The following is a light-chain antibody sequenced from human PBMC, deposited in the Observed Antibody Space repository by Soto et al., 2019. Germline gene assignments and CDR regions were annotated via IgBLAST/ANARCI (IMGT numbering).Light chain of an antibody. J-gene: IGKJ1*01. V-gene: IGKV1-5*03. Sequence: DIQMTQSPSTLSAAIGDRVMNTCRASQSISSWLAWYQQKPGKAPNLRIYKASNLEIGVPSRFSRSGSGTEFTLSFSSLQPYDFATYDCQQYGNYPWTFGQGTKVEIK. CDR2: KAS. CDR1: QSISSW. CDR3: QQYGNYPWT.